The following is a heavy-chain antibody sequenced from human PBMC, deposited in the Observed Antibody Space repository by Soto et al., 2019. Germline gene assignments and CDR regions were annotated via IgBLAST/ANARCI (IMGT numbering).Heavy chain of an antibody. CDR1: GFTFSSYA. Sequence: GGSLRVSCAACGFTFSSYAMHWVRQAPGKGLEWVAVIAYDGSNKYYADSVKGRFTISRDNSKNTLYLQMNSLRAEDTAVYYCSRDGEYCTNGVCYMGNSGAFDYWGQGTLFSVSS. D-gene: IGHD2-8*01. J-gene: IGHJ4*02. V-gene: IGHV3-30-3*01. CDR2: IAYDGSNK. CDR3: SRDGEYCTNGVCYMGNSGAFDY.